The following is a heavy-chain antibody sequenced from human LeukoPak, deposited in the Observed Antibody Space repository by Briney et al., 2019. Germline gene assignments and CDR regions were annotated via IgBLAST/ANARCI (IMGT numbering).Heavy chain of an antibody. D-gene: IGHD3/OR15-3a*01. CDR3: ARGGLAFDY. J-gene: IGHJ4*02. Sequence: PGGSLRLSCAASGLTFSSYSMNWVRQAPGKGLEWVSSISSSSSYIYYADSVKGRFTISKDNAKNSLYLQMNSLRAEDTAVYYCARGGLAFDYWGQGTLVTVSS. V-gene: IGHV3-21*01. CDR2: ISSSSSYI. CDR1: GLTFSSYS.